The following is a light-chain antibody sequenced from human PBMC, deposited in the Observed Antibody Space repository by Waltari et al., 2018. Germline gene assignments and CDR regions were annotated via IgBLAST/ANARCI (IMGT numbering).Light chain of an antibody. J-gene: IGKJ1*01. Sequence: DIQMTQSPSTLSASVGDRVTITCRASQSISSWLAWYQQKPGKAPKLLIYKASSLESGVPSRFSGSRSGTEFTLTISSLQPDDFVTYYCQQYNSYSTFGQGTKVEIK. CDR2: KAS. CDR1: QSISSW. V-gene: IGKV1-5*03. CDR3: QQYNSYST.